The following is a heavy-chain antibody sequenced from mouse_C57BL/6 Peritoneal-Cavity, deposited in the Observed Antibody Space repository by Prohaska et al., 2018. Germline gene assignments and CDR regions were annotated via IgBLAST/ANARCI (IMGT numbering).Heavy chain of an antibody. CDR3: ARDGNLDDYAMDY. Sequence: PGASVKISCKASGYTFTDYYMNWVKQSHGKSLEWIGDINTNNGGTSYKQKLKGKATVTVDKFSSTAYMELRSLTSEDSAVYYCARDGNLDDYAMDYWGQGTSVTVSS. CDR1: GYTFTDYY. CDR2: INTNNGGT. V-gene: IGHV1-26*01. J-gene: IGHJ4*01. D-gene: IGHD2-1*01.